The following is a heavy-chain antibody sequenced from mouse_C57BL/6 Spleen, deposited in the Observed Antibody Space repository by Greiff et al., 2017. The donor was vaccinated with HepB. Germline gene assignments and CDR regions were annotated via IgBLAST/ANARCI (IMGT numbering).Heavy chain of an antibody. D-gene: IGHD3-2*02. CDR2: IDPANGNT. CDR1: GFNIKNTY. J-gene: IGHJ2*01. V-gene: IGHV14-3*01. Sequence: EVQLQQSVAELVRPGASVKLSCTASGFNIKNTYMHWVKQRPEQGLEWIGRIDPANGNTKYAPKFQGKATITADKSSNTAYLQISSLTSEDTALYYCALDSAGYREYYFDYWDQGTTLTVSS. CDR3: ALDSAGYREYYFDY.